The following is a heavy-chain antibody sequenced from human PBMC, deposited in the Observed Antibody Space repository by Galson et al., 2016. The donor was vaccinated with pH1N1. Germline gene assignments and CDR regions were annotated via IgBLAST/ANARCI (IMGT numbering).Heavy chain of an antibody. J-gene: IGHJ3*01. Sequence: SLRLSCAASDFTFKDFGMNWVRQAPGKGLEWVSRIIGSGGGTYYADSVKGRFTISRDNSKNTLYLQMNSLRAEDTAIYYCAKDPARQLWFRGAFDVWGQGTKVTISS. V-gene: IGHV3-23*01. CDR3: AKDPARQLWFRGAFDV. CDR2: IIGSGGGT. CDR1: DFTFKDFG. D-gene: IGHD3-10*01.